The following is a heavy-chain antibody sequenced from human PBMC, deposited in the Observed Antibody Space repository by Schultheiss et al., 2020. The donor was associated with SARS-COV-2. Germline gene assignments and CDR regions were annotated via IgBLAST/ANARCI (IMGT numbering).Heavy chain of an antibody. CDR1: GFTFDDYA. J-gene: IGHJ5*02. CDR2: ISSSSSYI. Sequence: GGSLRLSCAASGFTFDDYAMHWVRQAPGKGLEWVSSISSSSSYIYYADSVKGRFTISRDNAKNSLYLQMNSLRAEDTAVYYCANSIAAAGPFDPWGQGTLVTVSS. V-gene: IGHV3-21*01. CDR3: ANSIAAAGPFDP. D-gene: IGHD6-13*01.